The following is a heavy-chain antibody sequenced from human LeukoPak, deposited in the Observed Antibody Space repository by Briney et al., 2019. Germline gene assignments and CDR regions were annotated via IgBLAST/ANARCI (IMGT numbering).Heavy chain of an antibody. V-gene: IGHV3-30*02. CDR3: AKVLQQPNYYMDV. D-gene: IGHD6-13*01. J-gene: IGHJ6*03. Sequence: GGSLRLSCAASGFTFSSYGMHWVRQAPGKGLEWVAFIRYDGSNKYYADSVKGRFTISRDNSKNTLYLQMNSLRAEDTAVYYCAKVLQQPNYYMDVWGKGTTVTVSS. CDR1: GFTFSSYG. CDR2: IRYDGSNK.